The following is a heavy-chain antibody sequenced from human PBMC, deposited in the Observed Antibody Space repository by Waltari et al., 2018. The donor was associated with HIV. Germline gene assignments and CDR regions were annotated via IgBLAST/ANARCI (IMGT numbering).Heavy chain of an antibody. CDR3: ARDSIAAAGSYLDY. J-gene: IGHJ4*02. CDR2: INAGNGNT. CDR1: GFTFTDYA. V-gene: IGHV1-3*01. Sequence: QVQLVQSGAEVKKPGASVTVSCKASGFTFTDYAIHWVRQAPGQRLEWMGWINAGNGNTKYSQKFQGRVTITRDTSASTAYMGLSSLRSEDTAVYYCARDSIAAAGSYLDYWGQGTLVTVSS. D-gene: IGHD6-13*01.